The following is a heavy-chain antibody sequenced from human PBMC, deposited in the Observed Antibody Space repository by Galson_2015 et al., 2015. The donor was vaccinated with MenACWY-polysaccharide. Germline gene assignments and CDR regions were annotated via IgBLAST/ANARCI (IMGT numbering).Heavy chain of an antibody. J-gene: IGHJ4*02. CDR1: GFTFNTHW. CDR3: ARGITSSN. V-gene: IGHV3-74*01. D-gene: IGHD6-6*01. CDR2: INRDGSNT. Sequence: SLRLSCAASGFTFNTHWMHWVRQAPGKGLMWVSRINRDGSNTDYADSVKGRFTISRDNAKNTLFLQMNSLRAEDTAVYYCARGITSSNWGQGTLVTVS.